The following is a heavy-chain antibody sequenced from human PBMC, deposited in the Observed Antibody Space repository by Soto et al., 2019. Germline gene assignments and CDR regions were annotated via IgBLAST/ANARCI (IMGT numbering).Heavy chain of an antibody. V-gene: IGHV3-53*01. Sequence: DVQLVQSGGGLIQPGGSLRLSCAASGFTVSNYYMSWVRQAPGRGLQWVSVIYTAGPTYYADSVKGRFTISRDESKKPLVFPMGKLKAGDTAPFYCAGGKSRDAYKPLGYWGPGTLVPVSS. CDR2: IYTAGPT. CDR3: AGGKSRDAYKPLGY. J-gene: IGHJ4*02. CDR1: GFTVSNYY. D-gene: IGHD3-16*01.